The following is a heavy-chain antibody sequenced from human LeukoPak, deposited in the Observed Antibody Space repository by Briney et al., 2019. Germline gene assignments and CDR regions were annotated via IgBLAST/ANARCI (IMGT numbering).Heavy chain of an antibody. J-gene: IGHJ3*02. Sequence: GGSLRLSCAASGFTFSSYSMNWVRQAPGKGLEWVSYISSSSSTIYYADSVKGRFTISRDNAKNSLYLQMNSLRAEDTAVYYCTQWELLWAAFDIWGQGTMVTVSS. CDR2: ISSSSSTI. V-gene: IGHV3-48*04. CDR1: GFTFSSYS. D-gene: IGHD1-26*01. CDR3: TQWELLWAAFDI.